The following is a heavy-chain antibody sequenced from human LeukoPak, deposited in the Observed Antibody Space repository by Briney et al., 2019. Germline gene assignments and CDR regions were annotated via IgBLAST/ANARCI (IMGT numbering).Heavy chain of an antibody. D-gene: IGHD4-11*01. CDR3: ARDRFRGNYDPNYYYYYGMDV. CDR1: GFTFSDYY. V-gene: IGHV3-11*04. CDR2: ISSSGSTI. Sequence: PGGSLRLSCAASGFTFSDYYMSWIRQAPGKGLEWVSYISSSGSTIYYADSVKGRFTISRDNSKNTLYLQMNSLRAEDTAVYYCARDRFRGNYDPNYYYYYGMDVWGQGTTVTVSS. J-gene: IGHJ6*02.